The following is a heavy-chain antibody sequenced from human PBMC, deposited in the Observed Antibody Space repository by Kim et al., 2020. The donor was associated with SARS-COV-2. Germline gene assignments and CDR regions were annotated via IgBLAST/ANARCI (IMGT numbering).Heavy chain of an antibody. CDR2: IWYDGSNK. D-gene: IGHD3-10*01. Sequence: GGSLRLSCAASGFTFSSYGMHWVRQAPGKGLEWVAVIWYDGSNKYYADSVKGRFTISRDNSKNTLYLQMNSLRAEDTAVYYCARGDNIIAPRGGGMDVWGQGTTVTVSS. V-gene: IGHV3-33*01. CDR3: ARGDNIIAPRGGGMDV. CDR1: GFTFSSYG. J-gene: IGHJ6*02.